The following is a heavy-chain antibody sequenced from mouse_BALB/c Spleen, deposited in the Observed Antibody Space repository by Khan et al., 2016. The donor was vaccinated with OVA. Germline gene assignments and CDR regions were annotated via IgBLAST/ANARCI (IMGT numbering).Heavy chain of an antibody. Sequence: QVQLKQSGAELAKPGASVKMSCKASGYTFTTYWMHWIKQRPGQGLEWIGYINPTSGYTDYNEKFNDRATLSADKSSSTAYMQLTSLTSEDSAVYYCTRDRIDYWGQGTTLTVSS. CDR2: INPTSGYT. V-gene: IGHV1-7*01. J-gene: IGHJ2*01. CDR3: TRDRIDY. CDR1: GYTFTTYW.